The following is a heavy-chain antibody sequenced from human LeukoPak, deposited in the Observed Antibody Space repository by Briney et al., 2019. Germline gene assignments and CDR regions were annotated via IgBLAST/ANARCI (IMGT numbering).Heavy chain of an antibody. J-gene: IGHJ3*02. V-gene: IGHV4-4*09. CDR1: GGSITSYS. CDR3: ARHSYYYDSRYAFDI. CDR2: IYSSGST. Sequence: ETPSLTSAVSGGSITSYSWGSIRQTPRKRLEWIGHIYSSGSTNYNPSLKNRLTITVHTSKNQFSLKLSSVTAADTAVYYCARHSYYYDSRYAFDIWGQGTMVTVSS. D-gene: IGHD3-22*01.